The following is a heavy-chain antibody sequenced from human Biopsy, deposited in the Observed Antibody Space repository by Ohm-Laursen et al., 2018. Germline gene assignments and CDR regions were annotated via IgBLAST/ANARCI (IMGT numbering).Heavy chain of an antibody. CDR3: ARGYSRRVSIFEASIYWFDT. Sequence: ASVKVSCKPSGYSFSTYDVNWVRQARGQGLEWMGWMIPSSGKTGYAQRFQGRVTLAMNTSISTAYMELSGLRSEDTAVYFCARGYSRRVSIFEASIYWFDTWGQGTLVTVSS. CDR1: GYSFSTYD. J-gene: IGHJ5*02. CDR2: MIPSSGKT. V-gene: IGHV1-8*01. D-gene: IGHD6-6*01.